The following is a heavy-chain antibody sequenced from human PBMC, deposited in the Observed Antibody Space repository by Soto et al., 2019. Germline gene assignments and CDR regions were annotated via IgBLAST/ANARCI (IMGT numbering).Heavy chain of an antibody. J-gene: IGHJ4*02. CDR1: GGSFSGYY. V-gene: IGHV4-34*01. Sequence: SETLSLTCAVYGGSFSGYYWSWIRQPPGKGLEWIGEINHSGSTNYNPSLKSRVTISVDTSKNQFSLKLSSVTAADTAVYYCARAGRYSSGWYRDFDYWGQRTLVTVSS. CDR2: INHSGST. D-gene: IGHD6-19*01. CDR3: ARAGRYSSGWYRDFDY.